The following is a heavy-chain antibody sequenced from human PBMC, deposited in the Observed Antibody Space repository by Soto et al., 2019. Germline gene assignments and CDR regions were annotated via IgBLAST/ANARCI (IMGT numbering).Heavy chain of an antibody. V-gene: IGHV4-39*01. CDR1: GGSISSSSYY. Sequence: SETLSLTCTISGGSISSSSYYWGWIRQPPGKGLEWIGSIYYSGSTYYNPSLKIRVPISLDTSKNQFSLKLSLVTAADTTADYCARLEDDYGSGSPLDVWGQGTLVTVSS. J-gene: IGHJ4*01. CDR2: IYYSGST. CDR3: ARLEDDYGSGSPLDV. D-gene: IGHD3-10*01.